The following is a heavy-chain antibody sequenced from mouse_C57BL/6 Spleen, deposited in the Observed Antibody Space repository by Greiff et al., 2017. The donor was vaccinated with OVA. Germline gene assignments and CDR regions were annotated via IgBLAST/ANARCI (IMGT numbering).Heavy chain of an antibody. V-gene: IGHV1-75*01. Sequence: VQLQQSGPELVKPGASVKISCKASGYTFTDYYINWVKQRPGQGLEWIGWIFPGSGSTYYNEKFKGKATLTVDKSSSTAYMLLSSLTSEDSAVYFCARSPYYYGSSYYFDYWGQGTTLTVSS. J-gene: IGHJ2*01. CDR2: IFPGSGST. CDR1: GYTFTDYY. D-gene: IGHD1-1*01. CDR3: ARSPYYYGSSYYFDY.